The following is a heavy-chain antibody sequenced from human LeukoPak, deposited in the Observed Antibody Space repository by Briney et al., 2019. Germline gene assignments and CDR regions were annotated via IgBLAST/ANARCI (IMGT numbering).Heavy chain of an antibody. V-gene: IGHV3-23*01. D-gene: IGHD2-2*01. CDR2: MSGGGDST. Sequence: PGGSLRLSCAGSGFTFSGYVMSWVRQAPGKGLEWVSAMSGGGDSTYDADSVKGRFTISRDNSKNTLYLQMNSLRADDTAVYYCARCDCSSTSDYYYYYMDVWGKGTTVTVSS. CDR1: GFTFSGYV. J-gene: IGHJ6*03. CDR3: ARCDCSSTSDYYYYYMDV.